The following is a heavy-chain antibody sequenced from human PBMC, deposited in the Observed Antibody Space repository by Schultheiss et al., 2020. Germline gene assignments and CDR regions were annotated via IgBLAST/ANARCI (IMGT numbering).Heavy chain of an antibody. J-gene: IGHJ5*02. CDR2: TWHDGSKE. Sequence: GGSLRLSCAASGFTFSSYGMHWVRQAPGKGLEWVAVTWHDGSKEYYADSVKGRFTVSRDDSKNTVYLQMNGLRDEDTAVYYCARDGENCGGDCYNWFDPWGQGTLVTVSS. CDR3: ARDGENCGGDCYNWFDP. V-gene: IGHV3-33*01. CDR1: GFTFSSYG. D-gene: IGHD2-21*02.